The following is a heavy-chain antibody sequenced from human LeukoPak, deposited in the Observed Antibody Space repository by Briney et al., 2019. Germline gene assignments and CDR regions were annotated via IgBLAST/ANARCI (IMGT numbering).Heavy chain of an antibody. Sequence: RPGGSLRLSCAASGFTFSSCSINWVRQAPGKGLEWVSYISSSSSTIYYADSIKGRFTVSRDNAKNSLYLQMNSLRAEDTAAYYCAREGTYAKDYWGQGTLVTASS. CDR3: AREGTYAKDY. CDR1: GFTFSSCS. D-gene: IGHD3-10*01. J-gene: IGHJ4*02. V-gene: IGHV3-48*01. CDR2: ISSSSSTI.